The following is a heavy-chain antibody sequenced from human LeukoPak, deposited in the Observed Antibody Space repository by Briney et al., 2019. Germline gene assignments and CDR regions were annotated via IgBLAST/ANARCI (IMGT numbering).Heavy chain of an antibody. CDR1: GGSISSYY. J-gene: IGHJ2*01. CDR3: ARSPYDFCSGYYWYFDL. D-gene: IGHD3-3*01. CDR2: IYYSGST. Sequence: PSETLSLTCTLSGGSISSYYWSWIRQPPGKGLEWIGYIYYSGSTNYNPSLKSRVTISVDTSKNQFSLKLSSVTAADTAVYYCARSPYDFCSGYYWYFDLWGRGTLVTVSS. V-gene: IGHV4-59*01.